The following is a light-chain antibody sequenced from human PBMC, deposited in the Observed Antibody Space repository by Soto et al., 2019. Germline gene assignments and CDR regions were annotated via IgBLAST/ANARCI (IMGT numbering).Light chain of an antibody. CDR3: PTKSRGIHGV. CDR2: LNSDGSH. J-gene: IGLJ2*01. V-gene: IGLV4-69*01. Sequence: QLVLTQSPSASASLGASVKLTCTLSSGHSSYAIAWHQQQPEKGPRYLMKLNSDGSHSKGDGIPHRSSGSSSGAERYLTIASHQSDDEGDYCCPTKSRGIHGVFGGGTKVTVL. CDR1: SGHSSYA.